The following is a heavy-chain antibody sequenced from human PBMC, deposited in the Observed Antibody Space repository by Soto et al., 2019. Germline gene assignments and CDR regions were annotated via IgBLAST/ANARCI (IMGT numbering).Heavy chain of an antibody. V-gene: IGHV4-39*01. D-gene: IGHD6-19*01. J-gene: IGHJ5*02. CDR3: ARHYSSGSRNWFDP. Sequence: SETLSLTCSVSGGSINSSSYFWAWVRQPPGKGLEWIGSIYYSRSTYYNPSLRSRVTISVDTSKNQFSLKLSSVTAADTSVFYCARHYSSGSRNWFDPWGQGTLVTVSS. CDR1: GGSINSSSYF. CDR2: IYYSRST.